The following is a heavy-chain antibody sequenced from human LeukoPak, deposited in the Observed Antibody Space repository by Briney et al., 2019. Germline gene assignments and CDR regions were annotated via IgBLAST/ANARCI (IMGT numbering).Heavy chain of an antibody. J-gene: IGHJ4*02. Sequence: GASVKVSCKASGYTFINYGMSWVRQAPGQGLEWMGWISTYNGNTNYAQKLQDRVTMTTDTSTSTAYMELRSLRSDDTAVYYCAILISSGWYYFDYWGQGTLVTVSS. CDR3: AILISSGWYYFDY. D-gene: IGHD6-19*01. CDR2: ISTYNGNT. V-gene: IGHV1-18*01. CDR1: GYTFINYG.